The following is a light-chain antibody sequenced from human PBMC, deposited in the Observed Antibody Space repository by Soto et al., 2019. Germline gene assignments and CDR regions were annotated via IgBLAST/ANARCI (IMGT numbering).Light chain of an antibody. CDR1: QSIGSY. Sequence: EIVLTQSPVTLSLSLGERVTLSCRASQSIGSYLGWLQQKPGQAPRLLIYDASKRATGIPGRFSGSGSGTDFTLTTSSLEPEDFAVYYCHQRRNSITFGQGTRLEIK. CDR2: DAS. CDR3: HQRRNSIT. J-gene: IGKJ5*01. V-gene: IGKV3-11*01.